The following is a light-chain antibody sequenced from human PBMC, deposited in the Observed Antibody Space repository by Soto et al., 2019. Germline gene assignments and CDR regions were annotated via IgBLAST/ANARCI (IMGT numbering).Light chain of an antibody. CDR2: DAS. CDR3: QQIGSYPFT. CDR1: QSISSW. J-gene: IGKJ3*01. V-gene: IGKV1-5*01. Sequence: DIQMTQSPSTLSASVGDRVTITCRASQSISSWLAWYQQKPGKAPKLLIYDASSLESGVPSRFSVRGSGTEFTLTISSLQPEDFATYYCQQIGSYPFTFGPGTKVDI.